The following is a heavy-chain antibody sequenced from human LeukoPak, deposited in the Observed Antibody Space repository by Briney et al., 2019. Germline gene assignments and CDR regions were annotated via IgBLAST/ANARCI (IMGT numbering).Heavy chain of an antibody. Sequence: ASVKVSCKASGYTFSNFDINWVRQASGQGLEWVGWMSPNNGNAGYAQKLQGRVTLTRDTSISTAYMELRGLKSEDTALYYCTRGDYWGQGTPVTVSS. CDR3: TRGDY. CDR2: MSPNNGNA. V-gene: IGHV1-8*01. CDR1: GYTFSNFD. J-gene: IGHJ4*02.